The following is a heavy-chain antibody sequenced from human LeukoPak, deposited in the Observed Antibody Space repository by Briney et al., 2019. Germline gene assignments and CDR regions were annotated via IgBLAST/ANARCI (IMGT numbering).Heavy chain of an antibody. V-gene: IGHV3-23*01. Sequence: GGSLRLSCAASGFTFSSYAMSWVRQAPGKGLEWVSAISGSGGSTYYADSVKGRFTISRDNAKNSLYLQMNSLRAEDTAVYYCARTLGEMATIDYFDYWGQGTLVTVSS. CDR3: ARTLGEMATIDYFDY. CDR2: ISGSGGST. D-gene: IGHD5-24*01. J-gene: IGHJ4*02. CDR1: GFTFSSYA.